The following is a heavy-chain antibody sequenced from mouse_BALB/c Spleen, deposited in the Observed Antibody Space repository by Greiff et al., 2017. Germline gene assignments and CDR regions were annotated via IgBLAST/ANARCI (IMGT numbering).Heavy chain of an antibody. V-gene: IGHV1-9*01. Sequence: VQLQQSGAELMKPGASVKISCKATGYTFSSYWIEWVKQRPGHGLEWIGEILPGSGSTNYNEKFKGKATFTADTSSNTAYMQLSSLTSEDSAVYYCARDGASTGPWFAYWGQGTTLTVSS. CDR2: ILPGSGST. J-gene: IGHJ2*01. D-gene: IGHD6-1*01. CDR1: GYTFSSYW. CDR3: ARDGASTGPWFAY.